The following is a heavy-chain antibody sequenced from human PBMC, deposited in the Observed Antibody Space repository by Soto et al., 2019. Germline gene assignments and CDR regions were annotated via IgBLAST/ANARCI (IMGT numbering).Heavy chain of an antibody. CDR2: ISGSGGST. D-gene: IGHD3-3*01. V-gene: IGHV3-23*01. Sequence: GGSLRLSCAASGFTFSSYAMSWVRKAPGKGLEWVSAISGSGGSTYYADSVKGRFTISRDNSKNTLYLQMNSLRAEDTAVYYCAKATRLRFLEWLLLWVPYFDYWGQGTLVTVS. CDR1: GFTFSSYA. J-gene: IGHJ4*02. CDR3: AKATRLRFLEWLLLWVPYFDY.